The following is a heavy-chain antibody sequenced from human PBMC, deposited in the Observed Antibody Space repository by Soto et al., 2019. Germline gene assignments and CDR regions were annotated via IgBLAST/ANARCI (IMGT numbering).Heavy chain of an antibody. J-gene: IGHJ4*02. CDR2: IDFDSSPI. V-gene: IGHV3-48*01. Sequence: GGSLRLSCAGSGFTFSNYAMTWVRQAPGKGLEWLSYIDFDSSPIKYADSVMGRFTVSRDNAKDSLYLQMNSLRPEDTAIYYCARGLGRSWFFIWGPGTLVTVSS. D-gene: IGHD6-13*01. CDR1: GFTFSNYA. CDR3: ARGLGRSWFFI.